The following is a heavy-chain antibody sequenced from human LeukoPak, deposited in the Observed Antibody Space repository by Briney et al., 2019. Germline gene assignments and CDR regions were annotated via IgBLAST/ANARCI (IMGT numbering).Heavy chain of an antibody. V-gene: IGHV4-59*12. Sequence: SETLSLTCTVSGVSISNYYWSWIRQPPGMGLEWIGYLYYSGTTKYNPSLKSRISMSVDTSKNHFSLKLSSVTAADTAVYYCARLGYDYVWGSYRPQFDYWGQGTLVTVSS. CDR3: ARLGYDYVWGSYRPQFDY. J-gene: IGHJ4*02. CDR1: GVSISNYY. CDR2: LYYSGTT. D-gene: IGHD3-16*02.